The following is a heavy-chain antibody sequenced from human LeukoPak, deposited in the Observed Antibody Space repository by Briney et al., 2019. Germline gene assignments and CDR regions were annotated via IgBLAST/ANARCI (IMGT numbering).Heavy chain of an antibody. CDR3: TKTIDGYLLGYFDH. Sequence: GGSLRLSCAASGFTVSSSYMSWVRQAPGKGLEWVSVIYSGGSTYYADSVKGRFTISRDNSKNTLFLQMNSLRAEDTAVYYCTKTIDGYLLGYFDHWGQGTLVTVVS. CDR2: IYSGGST. CDR1: GFTVSSSY. D-gene: IGHD3-22*01. J-gene: IGHJ4*02. V-gene: IGHV3-66*01.